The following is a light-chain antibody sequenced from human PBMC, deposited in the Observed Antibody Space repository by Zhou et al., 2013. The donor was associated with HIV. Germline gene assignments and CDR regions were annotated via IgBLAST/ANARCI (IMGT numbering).Light chain of an antibody. Sequence: DIQMTQSPSSLSASVGDRVTITCRASQPISSSLNWYQQRPGTAPKLLIHDASTLKSGVTSRFRGSGSGTDFTLTISSLQPEDFGTYHCQQTYATPLTFGGGTTVEIK. J-gene: IGKJ4*01. CDR2: DAS. V-gene: IGKV1-39*01. CDR1: QPISSS. CDR3: QQTYATPLT.